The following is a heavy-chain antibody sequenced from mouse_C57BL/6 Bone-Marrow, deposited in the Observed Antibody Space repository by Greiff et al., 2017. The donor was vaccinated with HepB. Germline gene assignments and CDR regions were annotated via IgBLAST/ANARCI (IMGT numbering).Heavy chain of an antibody. D-gene: IGHD1-2*01. CDR3: ARLRYPGAWFAY. J-gene: IGHJ3*01. Sequence: EVQLQQSGPELVKPGASVKIPCKASGYTFTDYNMDWVKQSHGKSLEWIGDINPNNGGTIYNQKFKGKATLTVDKSSSTAYRELRSLTSDDTAVYYGARLRYPGAWFAYWGQGTLVTVSA. V-gene: IGHV1-18*01. CDR1: GYTFTDYN. CDR2: INPNNGGT.